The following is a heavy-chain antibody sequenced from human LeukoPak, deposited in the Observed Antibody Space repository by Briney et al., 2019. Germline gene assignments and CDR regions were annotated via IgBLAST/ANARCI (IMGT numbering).Heavy chain of an antibody. CDR1: GGSISSYY. D-gene: IGHD1-26*01. Sequence: SSETLSLTCTVSGGSISSYYWSWIRQPPGKGLEWIGYIYYSGSTNYNPSLKSRVTISVDTSKNQFSLKLSSVTAADTAVYYCARSLGGATSWFDYWGQGTLVTVSS. CDR2: IYYSGST. V-gene: IGHV4-59*01. J-gene: IGHJ4*02. CDR3: ARSLGGATSWFDY.